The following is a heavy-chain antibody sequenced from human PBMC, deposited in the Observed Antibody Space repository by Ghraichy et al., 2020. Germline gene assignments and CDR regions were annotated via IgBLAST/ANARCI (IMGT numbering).Heavy chain of an antibody. CDR3: ARAGYCSGGSCYRPANYYYYYMDV. D-gene: IGHD2-15*01. J-gene: IGHJ6*03. Sequence: SETLSLTCAVYGGSFSGYYWSWIRQPPGKGLEWIGEINHSGSTNYNPSLKCRVTISVDTSKNQFSLKLSSVTAADTAVYYCARAGYCSGGSCYRPANYYYYYMDVWGKGTTVTVSS. V-gene: IGHV4-34*01. CDR1: GGSFSGYY. CDR2: INHSGST.